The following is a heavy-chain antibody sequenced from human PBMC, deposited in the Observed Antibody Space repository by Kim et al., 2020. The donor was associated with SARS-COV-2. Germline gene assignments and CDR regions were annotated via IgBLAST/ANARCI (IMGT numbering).Heavy chain of an antibody. Sequence: SETLSLTCAVSGDSISSTNWWSWVRQTPRKGLEWIGEIYHVGSTNINPSLESRVTISVDKSKNQFSLKLTSVTAADTGTYYCTRGGGAVATTQRAVDWGPGTLVTVSS. V-gene: IGHV4-4*02. D-gene: IGHD2-15*01. CDR2: IYHVGST. CDR3: TRGGGAVATTQRAVD. J-gene: IGHJ1*01. CDR1: GDSISSTNW.